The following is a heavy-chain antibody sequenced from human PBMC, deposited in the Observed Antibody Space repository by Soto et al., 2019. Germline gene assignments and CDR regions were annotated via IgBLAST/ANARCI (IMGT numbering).Heavy chain of an antibody. CDR1: GGSSSSYY. D-gene: IGHD6-13*01. J-gene: IGHJ5*02. Sequence: SETLSLTCTVSGGSSSSYYGSWIRQPPGKGLEWIGYIYYSGSTNYNPSLKSRVTISVDTSKNQFSLKLSSVTAAATAVYYCARLRAAARGYWFDPWGQGTLVTVSS. CDR2: IYYSGST. V-gene: IGHV4-59*08. CDR3: ARLRAAARGYWFDP.